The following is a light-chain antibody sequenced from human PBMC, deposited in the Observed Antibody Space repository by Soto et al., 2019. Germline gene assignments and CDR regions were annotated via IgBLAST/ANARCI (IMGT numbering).Light chain of an antibody. CDR2: RTS. Sequence: EIVLTQSPGTLSLSPGERATLSCRASQSVSSSYLAWYQQKPGQAPRLLIFRTSTRATGIPDRFSGSGSGTDFTLTISRLEPEDFALYYCQQYDSSVFTFGPGTKVDIK. V-gene: IGKV3-20*01. CDR3: QQYDSSVFT. J-gene: IGKJ3*01. CDR1: QSVSSSY.